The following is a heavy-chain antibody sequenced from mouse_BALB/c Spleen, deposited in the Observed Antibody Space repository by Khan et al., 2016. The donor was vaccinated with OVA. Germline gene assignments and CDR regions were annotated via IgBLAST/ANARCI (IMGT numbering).Heavy chain of an antibody. J-gene: IGHJ2*01. CDR1: GYTFTSYW. CDR3: ARIKKIVATYFDY. CDR2: TNPTNGRT. V-gene: IGHV1S81*02. D-gene: IGHD1-1*01. Sequence: QVQLQQSGAELVKAGASVKMSCKASGYTFTSYWMHWVKQRLGQGLEWFAETNPTNGRTSYNEKFKSKATLTVDKSSSTAYMLLSGPTFEDSAVDYCARIKKIVATYFDYWGQGTTLTVSS.